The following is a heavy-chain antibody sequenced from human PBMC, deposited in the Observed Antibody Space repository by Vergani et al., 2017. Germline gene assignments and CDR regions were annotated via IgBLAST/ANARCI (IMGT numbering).Heavy chain of an antibody. CDR2: IYYSGGT. D-gene: IGHD4-17*01. CDR1: GGSISSYY. Sequence: QVQLQESGPGLVKPSETLSLICTVSGGSISSYYWSWIRQPPGKGLEWIGYIYYSGGTNYNPSLKTRVTISVDTSKNQFSLKLSSVTAADTAVYYCARESPYGDSGMDVWGQGTTVTVSS. J-gene: IGHJ6*02. CDR3: ARESPYGDSGMDV. V-gene: IGHV4-59*01.